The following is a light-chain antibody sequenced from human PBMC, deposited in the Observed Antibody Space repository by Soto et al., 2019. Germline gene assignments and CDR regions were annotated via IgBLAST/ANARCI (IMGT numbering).Light chain of an antibody. Sequence: QSVLTEPASVSGSPGQSITISCTGTSRDIDAYNFVSWKQQHPGKAPKLMQYDVNIRPSGVSNRFSGSKSGNTASLTISGLQAEDEADYYCTSWTTSTTMIFGGGTKVTVL. CDR2: DVN. CDR1: SRDIDAYNF. CDR3: TSWTTSTTMI. V-gene: IGLV2-14*03. J-gene: IGLJ2*01.